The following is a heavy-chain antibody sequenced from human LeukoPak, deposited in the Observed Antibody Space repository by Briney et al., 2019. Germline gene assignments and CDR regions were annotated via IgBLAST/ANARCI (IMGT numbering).Heavy chain of an antibody. CDR2: IYYRGNT. D-gene: IGHD6-25*01. V-gene: IGHV4-39*01. J-gene: IGHJ5*02. CDR3: ARQSTIAAAKIDP. CDR1: GGSISDSNYY. Sequence: SETLSLTCTVSGGSISDSNYYWGWIRQPPGRGLEWIGNIYYRGNTFYSPSLKSRVTVSVDTSKNQFSLKLNSVTAADTAIYYCARQSTIAAAKIDPWGQGSLVTISS.